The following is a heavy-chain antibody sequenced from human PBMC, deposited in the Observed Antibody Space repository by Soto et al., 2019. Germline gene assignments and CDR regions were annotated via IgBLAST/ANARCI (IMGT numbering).Heavy chain of an antibody. CDR1: GFTFSNYA. CDR3: AKARDTTIFGVVFDY. V-gene: IGHV3-23*01. D-gene: IGHD3-3*02. Sequence: PGGSLRLSCAASGFTFSNYAMNWVRQAPGKGLERVSAISVSGGSTYYADSVKGRFTIPRDNSKNTLYLQMNSLRAEDTAIYYCAKARDTTIFGVVFDYWGQGAQVTVSS. CDR2: ISVSGGST. J-gene: IGHJ4*02.